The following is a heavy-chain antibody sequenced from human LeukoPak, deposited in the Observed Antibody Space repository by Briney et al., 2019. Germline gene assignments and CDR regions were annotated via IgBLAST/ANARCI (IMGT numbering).Heavy chain of an antibody. Sequence: PSETLSLTCTVSGDSMSDYFWTWIRQPPGKGLEWIGYAADSGSTNYNPSLKSRVTISVDTSKNQFSLKLSSVTAADTAVYYCARDCSSTSCYGLDPWGQGTLVTVSS. D-gene: IGHD2-2*01. V-gene: IGHV4-59*01. CDR3: ARDCSSTSCYGLDP. CDR1: GDSMSDYF. J-gene: IGHJ5*02. CDR2: AADSGST.